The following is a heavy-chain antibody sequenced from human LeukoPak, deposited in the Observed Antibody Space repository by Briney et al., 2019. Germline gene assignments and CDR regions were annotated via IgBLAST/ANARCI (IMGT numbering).Heavy chain of an antibody. Sequence: ASVKVSCKASGYTFTGYYMHWVRQAPGQGLEWMGSINPNSGDTNYAQKFQGRVIMTRDTSISATYMELSSLTSDDTAVYYCARAGTGYDNWGQGTLVTVSS. CDR3: ARAGTGYDN. V-gene: IGHV1-2*02. CDR2: INPNSGDT. CDR1: GYTFTGYY. D-gene: IGHD3/OR15-3a*01. J-gene: IGHJ4*02.